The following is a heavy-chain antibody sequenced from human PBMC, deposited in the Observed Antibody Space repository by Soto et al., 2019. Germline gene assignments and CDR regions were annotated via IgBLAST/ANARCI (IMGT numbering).Heavy chain of an antibody. CDR3: ARARWASVTGIPLYFDN. J-gene: IGHJ4*02. V-gene: IGHV4-61*01. CDR2: IYYSGST. CDR1: GGSVSSGSYY. D-gene: IGHD2-21*02. Sequence: QVQLQESGPGLVKPSETLSLTCTVSGGSVSSGSYYWSWIRQPPGKGLEWIGYIYYSGSTNYNPSLKSRVTISVDTSKNQFSLKLSSVTAADTAVYYCARARWASVTGIPLYFDNWGQGTVVTVSS.